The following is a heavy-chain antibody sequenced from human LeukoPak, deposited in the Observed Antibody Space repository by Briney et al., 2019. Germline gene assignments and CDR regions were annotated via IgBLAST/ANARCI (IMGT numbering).Heavy chain of an antibody. Sequence: PGGSLRLSCAASGFTFSSYAMHWVRQAPGKGLEWVAVISYDGSNKYYADSVKGRFTISRDNSKNTLYLQMNGLRAEDTAVYYCARSPKRGYSGYGLDYWGQGTLVTVSS. J-gene: IGHJ4*02. CDR1: GFTFSSYA. V-gene: IGHV3-30-3*01. CDR3: ARSPKRGYSGYGLDY. CDR2: ISYDGSNK. D-gene: IGHD5-12*01.